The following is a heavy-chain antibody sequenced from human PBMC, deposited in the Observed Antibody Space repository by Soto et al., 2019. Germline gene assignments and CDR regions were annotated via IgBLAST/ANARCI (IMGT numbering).Heavy chain of an antibody. Sequence: GGSLRLSCAASGFTFSSYAMSWVRQAPGKGLEWVSAISSSGSTIYYADSVKGRFTISRDNAKNSLYLQMNSLRAEDTAVYYCARENVDIVATVDYWGQGTLVTVSS. D-gene: IGHD5-12*01. J-gene: IGHJ4*02. CDR1: GFTFSSYA. V-gene: IGHV3-48*03. CDR2: ISSSGSTI. CDR3: ARENVDIVATVDY.